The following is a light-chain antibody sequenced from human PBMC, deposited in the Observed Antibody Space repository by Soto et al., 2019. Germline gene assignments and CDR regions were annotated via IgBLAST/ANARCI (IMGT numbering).Light chain of an antibody. CDR2: GAS. J-gene: IGKJ1*01. V-gene: IGKV3-20*01. CDR1: QSVSSY. Sequence: EIVLTQSPATLSLSPGDSATLSCRASQSVSSYLAWYQQKPGQAPRLLIYGASNRATGIPDRFSGSGSGTDFTLTISRLETEDFAVYYCQQYGRSGTFGQGTKVDIK. CDR3: QQYGRSGT.